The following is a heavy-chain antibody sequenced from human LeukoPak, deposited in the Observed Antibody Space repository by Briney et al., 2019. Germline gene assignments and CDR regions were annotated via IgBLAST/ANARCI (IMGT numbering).Heavy chain of an antibody. CDR1: GGSISNYY. J-gene: IGHJ5*02. D-gene: IGHD3-10*01. V-gene: IGHV4-59*12. Sequence: PSETLSLTCTVSGGSISNYYSTWIRQSPGKGLEWIGHIYKNGGTNYNPSLKSRVTISVDTSKNQFSLKLMSVTAADTAVYYCARDSGTTGEVKFDPWGQGTLVTVSS. CDR2: IYKNGGT. CDR3: ARDSGTTGEVKFDP.